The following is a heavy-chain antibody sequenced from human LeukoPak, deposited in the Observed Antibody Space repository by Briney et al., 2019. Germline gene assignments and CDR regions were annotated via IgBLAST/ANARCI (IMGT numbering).Heavy chain of an antibody. J-gene: IGHJ6*03. Sequence: SETLSLTCTVSGGSISSSSYYWGWIRQPPGKGLEWIGSIYYSGSTYYNPSLKSRVIISVDTSKNQFSLKLSSVTAADTAIYYCARYLYYYLDVWGTGTTVTVSS. CDR3: ARYLYYYLDV. V-gene: IGHV4-39*07. CDR2: IYYSGST. CDR1: GGSISSSSYY.